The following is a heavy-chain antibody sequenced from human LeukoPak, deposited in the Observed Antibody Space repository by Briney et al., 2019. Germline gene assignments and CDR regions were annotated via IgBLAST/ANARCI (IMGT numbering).Heavy chain of an antibody. J-gene: IGHJ4*02. V-gene: IGHV3-33*01. CDR3: ARDPTVTTPLSYFDY. D-gene: IGHD4-17*01. Sequence: GGSLRLSCAASGFTFSSYGMHWVRQAPGKGLEWVAVIWYDGSNKYYADSVKGRFTISRDNSKNTLYLQMNSLRAEDTAVYYCARDPTVTTPLSYFDYWGQGTLVTVSS. CDR2: IWYDGSNK. CDR1: GFTFSSYG.